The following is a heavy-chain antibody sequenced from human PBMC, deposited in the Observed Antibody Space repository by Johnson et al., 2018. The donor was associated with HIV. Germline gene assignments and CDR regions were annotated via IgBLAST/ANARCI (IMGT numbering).Heavy chain of an antibody. V-gene: IGHV3-15*01. CDR3: ATGDDDGHLDSFDI. CDR2: IKSKTDGGTT. CDR1: GFTFSNAW. J-gene: IGHJ3*02. D-gene: IGHD5-12*01. Sequence: VQLVESGGGLVQPGGSLRLSCAASGFTFSNAWMSWVRQAPGKGLEWVGRIKSKTDGGTTDYAAPVKGRFTISRDDSKNTLYLQMNSLKTEVTAVYYCATGDDDGHLDSFDIWGQGTMVTVSS.